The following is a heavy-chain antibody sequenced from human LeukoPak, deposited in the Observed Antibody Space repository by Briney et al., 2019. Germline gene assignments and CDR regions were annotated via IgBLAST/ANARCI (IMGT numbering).Heavy chain of an antibody. J-gene: IGHJ4*02. CDR1: GGSFSGYY. CDR2: INNSGST. CDR3: ARRGRVAAAGFDY. D-gene: IGHD6-13*01. V-gene: IGHV4-34*01. Sequence: SETLSLTCAVYGGSFSGYYWSWIRQPPGKGLEWIGEINNSGSTNYNPSRKSRVTISVDTSKNQFSLKLSSVTAADTAVYYCARRGRVAAAGFDYWGQGTLVTVSS.